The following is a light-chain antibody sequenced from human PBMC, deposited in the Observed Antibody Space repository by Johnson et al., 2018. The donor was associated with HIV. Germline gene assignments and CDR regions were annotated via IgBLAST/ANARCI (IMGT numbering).Light chain of an antibody. V-gene: IGLV1-51*02. Sequence: QSVLTQPPSVSAAPGQKVTISCSGSSSNIGNNYVSWYQQLPGTAPKLIIYENTERPSGIPDRFSGSKSGTSATLGITGLQTGDEADYYCATWHRSLNAYVFGAATKVAVL. J-gene: IGLJ1*01. CDR1: SSNIGNNY. CDR2: ENT. CDR3: ATWHRSLNAYV.